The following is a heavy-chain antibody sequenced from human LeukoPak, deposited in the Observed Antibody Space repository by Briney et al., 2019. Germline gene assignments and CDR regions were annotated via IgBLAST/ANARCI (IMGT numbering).Heavy chain of an antibody. V-gene: IGHV4-59*10. J-gene: IGHJ6*03. CDR1: GGSFSGYY. CDR3: ARGIGGFYYYYYYMDV. D-gene: IGHD3-10*01. CDR2: IYTSGST. Sequence: SETLSLTCAVYGGSFSGYYWSWIRQPAGKGLEWIGRIYTSGSTNYNPSLKSRVTMSVDTSKNQFSLKLSSVTAADTAVYYCARGIGGFYYYYYYMDVWGKGTTVTISS.